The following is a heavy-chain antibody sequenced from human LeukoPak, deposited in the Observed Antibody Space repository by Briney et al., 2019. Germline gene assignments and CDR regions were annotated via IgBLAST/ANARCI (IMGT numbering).Heavy chain of an antibody. Sequence: GGSLRLSCAASGFTFSNYWMSWVRQAPGKGLEWVGNIQEDGSAQYYVDSVKGRFTISRDNAKNSLYLQMNSLRVDDTAVYYCARVAYGDRYWGQGTLVTVSS. J-gene: IGHJ4*02. CDR2: IQEDGSAQ. CDR3: ARVAYGDRY. V-gene: IGHV3-7*04. D-gene: IGHD4-17*01. CDR1: GFTFSNYW.